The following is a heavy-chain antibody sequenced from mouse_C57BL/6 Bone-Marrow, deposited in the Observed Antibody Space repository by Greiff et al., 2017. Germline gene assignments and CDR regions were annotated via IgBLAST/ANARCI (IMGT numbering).Heavy chain of an antibody. D-gene: IGHD2-1*01. CDR2: ISSGSSTI. Sequence: EVKLMESGGGLVKPGGSLKLSCAASGFTFSDYGMHWVRQAPEKGLEWVAYISSGSSTIYYADTVKGRFTISRDNAKNTLCLQMTSLRSEDTAMYYCELWYPFAYWGQGTLVTVSA. CDR3: ELWYPFAY. V-gene: IGHV5-17*01. J-gene: IGHJ3*01. CDR1: GFTFSDYG.